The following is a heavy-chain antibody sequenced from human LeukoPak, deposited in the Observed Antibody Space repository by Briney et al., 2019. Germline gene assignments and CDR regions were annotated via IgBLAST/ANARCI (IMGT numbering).Heavy chain of an antibody. CDR3: ANSGWFGESDTYYYGMDV. V-gene: IGHV3-23*01. J-gene: IGHJ6*02. CDR2: ISGSGGST. D-gene: IGHD3-10*01. CDR1: GFTFSSYA. Sequence: GGSLRLSCAASGFTFSSYAMSWVRQAPGKGLEWVSAISGSGGSTYYADSVKGRFTISRDNSKNTLYLQMNGLRAEDTAVYYCANSGWFGESDTYYYGMDVWGQGTTVTVSS.